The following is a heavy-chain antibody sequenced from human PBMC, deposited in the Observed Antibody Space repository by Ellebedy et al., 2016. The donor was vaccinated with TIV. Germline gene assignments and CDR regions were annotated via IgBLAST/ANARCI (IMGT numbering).Heavy chain of an antibody. CDR3: AKDMGKGDGDYEGHFDY. Sequence: GESLKISCAASGFTFDDYAMHWVRQAPGKGLEWVSLISGDGGSTYYADSVKGRFTISRDNSKNSLYLQMNSLRTEDTALYYCAKDMGKGDGDYEGHFDYWGQGTLVTVSS. D-gene: IGHD4-17*01. CDR1: GFTFDDYA. CDR2: ISGDGGST. V-gene: IGHV3-43*02. J-gene: IGHJ4*02.